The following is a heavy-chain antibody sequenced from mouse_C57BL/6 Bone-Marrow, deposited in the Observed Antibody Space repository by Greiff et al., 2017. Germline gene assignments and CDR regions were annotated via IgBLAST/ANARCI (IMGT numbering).Heavy chain of an antibody. CDR2: IDPEDGET. CDR1: GFNIKDYY. D-gene: IGHD1-1*01. CDR3: AREDYGHYYAMDY. V-gene: IGHV14-2*01. Sequence: EVQLQQSGAELVKPGASVKLSCTASGFNIKDYYMHWVKQRTEQGLEWIGRIDPEDGETKYAPKFQSKATITADTSSNTAYLQLSSLTSEDTAVYYCAREDYGHYYAMDYWGQGTSVTVSS. J-gene: IGHJ4*01.